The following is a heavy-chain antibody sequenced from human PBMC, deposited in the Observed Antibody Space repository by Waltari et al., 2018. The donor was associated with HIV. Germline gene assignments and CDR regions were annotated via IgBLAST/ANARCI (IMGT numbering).Heavy chain of an antibody. D-gene: IGHD3-22*01. Sequence: GQLVESGGGLVKPGGSLRLSCAASGFTFSNAWMSWFRQAPGKGLEWVGRIKSKTDGGTTDYAAPVKGRFTISRDDSKNTLYLQMNSLKTEDTAVYYCATDNYDSSGYPYNYWGQGTLVTVSS. CDR1: GFTFSNAW. CDR3: ATDNYDSSGYPYNY. J-gene: IGHJ4*02. CDR2: IKSKTDGGTT. V-gene: IGHV3-15*01.